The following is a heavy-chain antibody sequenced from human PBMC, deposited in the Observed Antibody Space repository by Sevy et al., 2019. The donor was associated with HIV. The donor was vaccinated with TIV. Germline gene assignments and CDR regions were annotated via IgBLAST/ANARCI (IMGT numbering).Heavy chain of an antibody. CDR1: GYTFTGYY. CDR2: INPNSGGT. CDR3: ARAFSGSNFEY. Sequence: ASVKVSCKASGYTFTGYYIYWVRQAPGQGLEWMGWINPNSGGTNYAQKFQGRVTMTRGTSITTAYMELSRLTSDDTAVYYCARAFSGSNFEYWGQGTLVTVSS. V-gene: IGHV1-2*02. D-gene: IGHD1-26*01. J-gene: IGHJ4*02.